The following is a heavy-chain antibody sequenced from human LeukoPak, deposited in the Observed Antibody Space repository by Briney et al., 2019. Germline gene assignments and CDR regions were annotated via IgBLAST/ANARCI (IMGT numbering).Heavy chain of an antibody. Sequence: PGGSLRLSCAASGFTFSSYAMSWVRQAPGKGLEWVSSISSSSSYIYYADSVKGRFTISRDNAKNSLYLQMNSLRAEDTAVYYCAKRGYSYGHHAFDIWGQGTMVTVSS. CDR1: GFTFSSYA. D-gene: IGHD5-18*01. CDR2: ISSSSSYI. CDR3: AKRGYSYGHHAFDI. J-gene: IGHJ3*02. V-gene: IGHV3-21*01.